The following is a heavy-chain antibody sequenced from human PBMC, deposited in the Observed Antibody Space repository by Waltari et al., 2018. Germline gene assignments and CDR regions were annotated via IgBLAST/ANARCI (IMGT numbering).Heavy chain of an antibody. CDR3: ARDLGGFNHFDWF. CDR2: AYYTGRT. CDR1: GDSINNHH. J-gene: IGHJ5*01. D-gene: IGHD3-16*01. Sequence: QVQLQESGPGLVKPSETLSLTCTVSGDSINNHHWAWIRQPPGKGLEWIGYAYYTGRTNYNPSLRSRLTISVDTSKNQFSLNLNSVTAADTAVYYCARDLGGFNHFDWF. V-gene: IGHV4-59*11.